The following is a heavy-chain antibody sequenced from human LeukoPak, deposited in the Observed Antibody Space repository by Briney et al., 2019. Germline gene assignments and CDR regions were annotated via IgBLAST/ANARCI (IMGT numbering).Heavy chain of an antibody. Sequence: PSETLSLTCAVYGGSFSGYYCSWIRQPPGKGLEWIGEINHSGSTNYNPSLKSRVTISVDTSKNQFSLKLSSVTAADTAVYYCARGRRYSSGWPFDYWGQGTLVTVSS. V-gene: IGHV4-34*01. CDR2: INHSGST. CDR3: ARGRRYSSGWPFDY. CDR1: GGSFSGYY. J-gene: IGHJ4*02. D-gene: IGHD6-19*01.